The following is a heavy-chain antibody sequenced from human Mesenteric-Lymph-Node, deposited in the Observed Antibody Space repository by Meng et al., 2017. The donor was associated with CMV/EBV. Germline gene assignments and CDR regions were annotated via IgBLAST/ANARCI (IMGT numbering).Heavy chain of an antibody. Sequence: GESLKISCARSGFTFSDHYMDWVRQVPGKGLEWVGRIRNKADSYTTEYAASVKGRFTISRDDSKNSLHLQMSSLKIEDTAVYYCTRIMITSYYGMDVWGQGTTVTVSS. J-gene: IGHJ6*02. CDR2: IRNKADSYTT. CDR1: GFTFSDHY. D-gene: IGHD3-16*01. V-gene: IGHV3-72*01. CDR3: TRIMITSYYGMDV.